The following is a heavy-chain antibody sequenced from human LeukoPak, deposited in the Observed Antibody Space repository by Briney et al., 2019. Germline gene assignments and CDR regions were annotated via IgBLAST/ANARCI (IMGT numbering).Heavy chain of an antibody. Sequence: SQTLSLTCAISGDIVFSNSSRNWIRQSPSRGLEWLGRTYYRSKWYNDYGVSVKSRININPDTSKNHFSLQLSSVTPEDTAVYYCVRGGQGDGHSADEGFDIWGQGTMVIVS. D-gene: IGHD5-18*01. CDR2: TYYRSKWYN. J-gene: IGHJ3*02. CDR3: VRGGQGDGHSADEGFDI. CDR1: GDIVFSNSS. V-gene: IGHV6-1*01.